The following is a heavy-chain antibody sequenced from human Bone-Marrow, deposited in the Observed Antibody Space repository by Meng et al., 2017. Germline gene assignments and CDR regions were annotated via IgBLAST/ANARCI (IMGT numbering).Heavy chain of an antibody. CDR3: ASLYGDSSVWYLDL. Sequence: QVQLQEAGPGLVNPSHTLSLPCRVSCGSTSSGNHYWSWIRQHPGKGLEYIGYIYYSGSTYYNPSLKSRVIISVDTSKNQFSLRLNSVTAADTAVYYCASLYGDSSVWYLDLWGRGTLVTVSS. D-gene: IGHD4-17*01. J-gene: IGHJ2*01. V-gene: IGHV4-31*03. CDR1: CGSTSSGNHY. CDR2: IYYSGST.